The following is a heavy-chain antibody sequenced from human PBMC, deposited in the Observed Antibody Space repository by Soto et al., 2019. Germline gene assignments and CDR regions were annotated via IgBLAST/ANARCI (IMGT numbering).Heavy chain of an antibody. CDR1: GGNFDSYA. D-gene: IGHD2-15*01. J-gene: IGHJ4*02. CDR3: VRERNIVVRKLLSLDY. Sequence: QVQLVQSGAEVKKPGSSVRVSCKASGGNFDSYAINWVRQAPGQGLEWVGGIIPILGAPNYAQQFQDRVLTTADKSTKTVYMALSYLESEDTAVYCCVRERNIVVRKLLSLDYWGQGTLVTVSS. CDR2: IIPILGAP. V-gene: IGHV1-69*06.